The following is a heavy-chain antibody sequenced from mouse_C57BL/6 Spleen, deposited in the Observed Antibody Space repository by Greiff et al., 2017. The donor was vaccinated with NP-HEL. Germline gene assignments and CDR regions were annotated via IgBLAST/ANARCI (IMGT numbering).Heavy chain of an antibody. CDR3: ASPYYSNYDWYFDV. CDR2: ISYDGSN. V-gene: IGHV3-6*01. Sequence: ESGPGLVKPSQSLSLTCSVTGYSITSGYYWNWIRQFPGNKLEWMGYISYDGSNNYNPSLKNRISITRDTSKNQFFLKLNSVTTEDTATYYCASPYYSNYDWYFDVWGTGTTVTVSS. J-gene: IGHJ1*03. D-gene: IGHD2-5*01. CDR1: GYSITSGYY.